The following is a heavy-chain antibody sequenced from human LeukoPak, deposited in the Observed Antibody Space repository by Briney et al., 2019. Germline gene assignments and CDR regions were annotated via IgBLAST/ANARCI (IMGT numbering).Heavy chain of an antibody. CDR3: ARRRTQYYYGSGSDYYFDY. J-gene: IGHJ4*02. CDR1: GGSISSSNW. CDR2: IYYSGST. V-gene: IGHV4-4*02. D-gene: IGHD3-10*01. Sequence: PSGTLSLTCAVSGGSISSSNWWCWVRQPPGKGLEWIGEIYYSGSTNYNPSLKSRVTISVDTSKNQFSLKLSSVTAADTAVYYCARRRTQYYYGSGSDYYFDYWGQGTLVTVSS.